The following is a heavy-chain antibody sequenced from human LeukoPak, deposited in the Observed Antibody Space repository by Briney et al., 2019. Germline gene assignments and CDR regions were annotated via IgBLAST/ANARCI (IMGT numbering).Heavy chain of an antibody. J-gene: IGHJ3*02. V-gene: IGHV3-15*01. CDR1: GVAFSHAW. CDR2: IKTTSDGGPT. Sequence: GGSLRLSCAASGVAFSHAWMSWVRQAPGKGLEWVAQIKTTSDGGPTDYAAPVKGRFTISRDDSENMLYLQMNSLKTEDTAVYYCTTNDAFDIWAKGQWSSSLQ. CDR3: TTNDAFDI.